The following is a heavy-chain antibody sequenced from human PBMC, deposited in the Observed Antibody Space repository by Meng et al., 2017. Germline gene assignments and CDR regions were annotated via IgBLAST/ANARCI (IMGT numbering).Heavy chain of an antibody. V-gene: IGHV1-69*01. Sequence: QVRVVQVGAGGKKPGSSVKVSYKASGGTFSSYAISWVRQAPGQGLEWMGGIIPIFGTANYAQKFQGRVTITADESTSTAYMELSSLRSEDTAVYYCARDQFSTSHDDLDYWGQGTLVTVSS. CDR3: ARDQFSTSHDDLDY. D-gene: IGHD2-2*01. J-gene: IGHJ4*02. CDR2: IIPIFGTA. CDR1: GGTFSSYA.